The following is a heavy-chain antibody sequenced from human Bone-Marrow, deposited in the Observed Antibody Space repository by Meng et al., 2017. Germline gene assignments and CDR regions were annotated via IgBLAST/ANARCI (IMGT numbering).Heavy chain of an antibody. CDR3: ARTNWEDWYFDL. CDR1: GGTFRSYT. CDR2: IIPIFGTA. Sequence: VLRGQPRGEVKRPGHSVRGSCKASGGTFRSYTISWLRQAPGQGLEWMGGIIPIFGTANYAQKFQGRVTITADESTSTAYMELSSLRSEDTAVYYCARTNWEDWYFDLWGRGTLVTVSS. D-gene: IGHD1-1*01. J-gene: IGHJ2*01. V-gene: IGHV1-69*12.